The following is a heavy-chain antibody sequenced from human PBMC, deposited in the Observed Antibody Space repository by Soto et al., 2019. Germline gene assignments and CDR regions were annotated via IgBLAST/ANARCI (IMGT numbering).Heavy chain of an antibody. CDR1: GYTFTSYG. CDR2: ISAYNGNT. D-gene: IGHD6-6*01. J-gene: IGHJ4*02. Sequence: GISVKVSCKASGYTFTSYGISWVRQAPGQGLEWMGWISAYNGNTNYAQKLQGRVTMTTDTSTSTASMGLRSLRSDDTAVYYCARYPIAASREHYFDYWGQGTLVTVSS. CDR3: ARYPIAASREHYFDY. V-gene: IGHV1-18*04.